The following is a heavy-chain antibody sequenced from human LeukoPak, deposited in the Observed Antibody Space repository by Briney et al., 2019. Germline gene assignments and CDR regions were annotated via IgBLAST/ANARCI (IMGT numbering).Heavy chain of an antibody. D-gene: IGHD6-13*01. Sequence: GGSLRLSCAASGLTFNTYAMSWVRQAPGKGLEWVSVITGSGGNTYYADSVKGRFTISKDNSKNTVYLQMSSLRVDDTAVYYCAKAASSSWPSYYYGMDVWGQGTTVTVSS. V-gene: IGHV3-23*01. J-gene: IGHJ6*02. CDR1: GLTFNTYA. CDR3: AKAASSSWPSYYYGMDV. CDR2: ITGSGGNT.